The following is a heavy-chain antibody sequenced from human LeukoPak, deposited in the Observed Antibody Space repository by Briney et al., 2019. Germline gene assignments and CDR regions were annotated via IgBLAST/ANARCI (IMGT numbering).Heavy chain of an antibody. Sequence: SETLSLTCTVSGGSISSSSYYWGWIRQPPGKGLEWIGEINHSGSTNYNPSLKSRVTISVDTSKNQFSLKLSSVTAADTAVYYCARARIAAAGIWGQGTLVTVSS. J-gene: IGHJ4*02. CDR1: GGSISSSSYY. CDR3: ARARIAAAGI. D-gene: IGHD6-13*01. CDR2: INHSGST. V-gene: IGHV4-39*07.